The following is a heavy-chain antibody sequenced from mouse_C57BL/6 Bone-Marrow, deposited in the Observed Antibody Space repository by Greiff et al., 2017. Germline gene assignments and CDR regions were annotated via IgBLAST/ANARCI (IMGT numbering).Heavy chain of an antibody. CDR3: ARGTTVVARGYAMDY. D-gene: IGHD1-1*01. V-gene: IGHV1-47*01. J-gene: IGHJ4*01. CDR1: GYTFTTYP. CDR2: FHPYNDDT. Sequence: ESGAELVKPGASVKMSCKASGYTFTTYPIEWMKQNHGKSLEWIGNFHPYNDDTKYNEKFKGKATLTVEKSSSTVYLELSRLTSDDSAVYYCARGTTVVARGYAMDYWGQGTSVTVSS.